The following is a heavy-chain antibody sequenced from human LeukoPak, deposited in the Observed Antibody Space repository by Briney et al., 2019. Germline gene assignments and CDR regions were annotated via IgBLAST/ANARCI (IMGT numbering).Heavy chain of an antibody. D-gene: IGHD3-3*01. V-gene: IGHV3-21*01. Sequence: GGSLRLSCAATGFTFSSYEMNWVRQAPGKGLEWVSSISSSSGYIYYADSVKGRFTISRDNAKNSLYLQMNSLRAEDTAVYYCARPITIFGVVGDDYWGQGTLVTVSS. CDR2: ISSSSGYI. CDR3: ARPITIFGVVGDDY. J-gene: IGHJ4*02. CDR1: GFTFSSYE.